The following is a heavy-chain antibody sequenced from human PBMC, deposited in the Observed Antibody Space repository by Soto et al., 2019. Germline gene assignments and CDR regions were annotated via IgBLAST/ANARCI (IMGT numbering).Heavy chain of an antibody. CDR2: FYYSGTT. V-gene: IGHV4-31*03. D-gene: IGHD7-27*01. J-gene: IGHJ4*02. CDR3: ARDLTGAGYFDH. CDR1: GGSITSDAYY. Sequence: QVQLQESGPGLVKPSQTLSLTCTVSGGSITSDAYYWSWIRQLPGKGLECVGYFYYSGTTYYNPSLLGRVTVSVDPPNNQFSLKLSSVTAADTAVYFCARDLTGAGYFDHWGQGTLVTVSS.